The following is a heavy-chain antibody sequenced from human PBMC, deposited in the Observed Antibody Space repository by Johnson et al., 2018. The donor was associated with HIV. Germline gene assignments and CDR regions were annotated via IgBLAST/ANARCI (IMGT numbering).Heavy chain of an antibody. CDR3: VRGVKQQLNVVDAFDI. V-gene: IGHV3-7*04. Sequence: VQLVESGGGLVQPGGSLRLSCVASGFTFSTTWMNWVRQAPGKGLEWVANIKEDGSQKYYVDSVRGRFTLSRDNAKNSLYLQMNSLRAEDTAVYYCVRGVKQQLNVVDAFDIWGQGTKVTVSS. CDR2: IKEDGSQK. J-gene: IGHJ3*02. D-gene: IGHD6-13*01. CDR1: GFTFSTTW.